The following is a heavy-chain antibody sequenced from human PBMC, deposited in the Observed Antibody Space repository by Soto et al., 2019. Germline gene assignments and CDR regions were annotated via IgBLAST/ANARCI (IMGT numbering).Heavy chain of an antibody. J-gene: IGHJ4*02. CDR2: IYYSGST. V-gene: IGHV4-59*08. CDR3: ARMNYYDTSGYPFDY. D-gene: IGHD3-22*01. CDR1: GGSMSSSYY. Sequence: SETLSLSCPFPGGSMSSSYYWTWIPQSPGKGLELIGYIYYSGSTNYNPSLKSRVTISVDTSKNQFSLKLSSVTAADTAVYYCARMNYYDTSGYPFDYWGQGMMVTVSS.